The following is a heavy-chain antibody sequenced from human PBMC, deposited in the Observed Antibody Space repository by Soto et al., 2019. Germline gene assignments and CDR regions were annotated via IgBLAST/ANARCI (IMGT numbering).Heavy chain of an antibody. CDR3: AREAV. CDR1: GFTFSGYW. V-gene: IGHV3-7*05. CDR2: IKQDGREQ. Sequence: EVPLVESGGGLVQPGGSLRLSCAASGFTFSGYWMSWVRQAPGKGLEWVANIKQDGREQFYVDSVKGRFTISRDNAKNSLYLQMNTLRAEDTAVYYCAREAVWGQGTTVTVSS. J-gene: IGHJ6*02.